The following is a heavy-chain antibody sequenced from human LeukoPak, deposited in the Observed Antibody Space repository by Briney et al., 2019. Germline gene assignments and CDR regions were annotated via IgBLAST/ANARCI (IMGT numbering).Heavy chain of an antibody. D-gene: IGHD3-9*01. CDR1: GGSISSYY. J-gene: IGHJ4*02. V-gene: IGHV4-59*01. Sequence: SETLSLTCTVSGGSISSYYWSWLRQPPGKGLEWIGYIYYSGSTNYNPSLKSRVTISVDTSKNQFSLKLSSVTAADTAVYYCARGLDILTSDYWGQGTLVTVSS. CDR2: IYYSGST. CDR3: ARGLDILTSDY.